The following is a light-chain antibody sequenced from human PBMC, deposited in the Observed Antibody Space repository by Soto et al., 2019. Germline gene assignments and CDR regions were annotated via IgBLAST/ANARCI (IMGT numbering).Light chain of an antibody. V-gene: IGLV1-44*01. J-gene: IGLJ1*01. CDR2: SNN. CDR1: ISNIGSNT. CDR3: AAWGDSLNGYV. Sequence: QSVLTQPPSASGTPGQRVTISCSGSISNIGSNTVNWYQQLPGTAPKLLIYSNNQRPSGVPDRFSGSKSGTSASLAISGLQSEDEADYYCAAWGDSLNGYVFGTGTKVTVL.